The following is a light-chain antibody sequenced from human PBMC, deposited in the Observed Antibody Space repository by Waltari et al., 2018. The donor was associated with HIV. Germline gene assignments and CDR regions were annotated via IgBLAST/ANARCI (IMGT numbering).Light chain of an antibody. CDR1: SGHSSYT. V-gene: IGLV4-69*02. Sequence: LTQSPSASASVGASVKLTCTLSSGHSSYTIAWHQQQPQKRPSYPRKSHTDGRNTTGDGIAGRFSGYCAGAERSPTISSLQSEDAADYYCQTWGSGIQVFGGGTKLTVL. CDR2: SHTDGRN. J-gene: IGLJ2*01. CDR3: QTWGSGIQV.